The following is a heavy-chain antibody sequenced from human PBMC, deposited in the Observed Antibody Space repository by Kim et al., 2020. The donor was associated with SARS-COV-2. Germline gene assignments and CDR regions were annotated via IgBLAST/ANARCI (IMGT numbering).Heavy chain of an antibody. CDR3: AKSLTIVSSPLGS. Sequence: GGSLRLSCAASGFDFSSYAMNWVRQAPGKGLEWVSGIGIGGERTYYADSVKGRFTISRDYQRKTLFLQMNSLRADDTAVYYCAKSLTIVSSPLGSWGQGT. J-gene: IGHJ5*02. D-gene: IGHD2-15*01. CDR1: GFDFSSYA. CDR2: IGIGGERT. V-gene: IGHV3-23*01.